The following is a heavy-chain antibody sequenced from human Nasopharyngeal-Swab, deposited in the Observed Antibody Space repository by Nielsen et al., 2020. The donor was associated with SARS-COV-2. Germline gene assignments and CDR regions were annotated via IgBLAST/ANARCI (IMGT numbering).Heavy chain of an antibody. J-gene: IGHJ6*02. V-gene: IGHV3-48*01. CDR2: ISSSSSTI. D-gene: IGHD5-18*01. Sequence: GGSLRLSCASSGFTFGSYSMNWVRQAPGKGLEWVSYISSSSSTIYYADSVKGRFTISRDNAKNTLYLQTNNLRAEDPAVYFCVKGDTATSDYYYGMDVWGQGTTVTVSS. CDR1: GFTFGSYS. CDR3: VKGDTATSDYYYGMDV.